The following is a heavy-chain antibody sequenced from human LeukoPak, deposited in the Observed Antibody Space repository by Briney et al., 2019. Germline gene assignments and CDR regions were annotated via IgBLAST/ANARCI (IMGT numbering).Heavy chain of an antibody. D-gene: IGHD1-26*01. CDR1: GYTFSGYY. Sequence: ASVKVSCKASGYTFSGYYMHWVRQAPGQGLEWMGWINPNSGGTNYAQKFQGRVTMTRDTSISTAYMELSRLRSDDTAVYYCARVAGGGSYYSYWGQGTLVTVSS. CDR3: ARVAGGGSYYSY. J-gene: IGHJ4*02. CDR2: INPNSGGT. V-gene: IGHV1-2*02.